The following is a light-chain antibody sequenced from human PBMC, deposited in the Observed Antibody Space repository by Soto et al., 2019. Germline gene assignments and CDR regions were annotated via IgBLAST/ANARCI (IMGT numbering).Light chain of an antibody. CDR1: QSVSSY. CDR2: DAS. J-gene: IGKJ2*01. CDR3: QQRSNLPPT. V-gene: IGKV3-11*01. Sequence: EIVLTQSPATLSLSPGERATLSCRASQSVSSYLAWYQQKPGQAPRLLIYDASNRATGIPARFSGSGSGTDFTLTISSLDPEDFAVYYCQQRSNLPPTFGQGTKLEIK.